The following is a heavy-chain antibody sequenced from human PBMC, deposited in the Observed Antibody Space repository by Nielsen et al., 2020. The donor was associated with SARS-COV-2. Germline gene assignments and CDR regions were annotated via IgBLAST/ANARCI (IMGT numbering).Heavy chain of an antibody. CDR3: ARDQSVWGSSRGFDY. Sequence: GESLKISCAASGFTFSSYGMHWVRQAPGKGLEWVAVISYDGSNKYYADSVKGRFTISRDNAKNSLYLQMNSLRAEDTAVYYCARDQSVWGSSRGFDYWGQGTLVTVSS. CDR1: GFTFSSYG. CDR2: ISYDGSNK. J-gene: IGHJ4*02. D-gene: IGHD7-27*01. V-gene: IGHV3-30*03.